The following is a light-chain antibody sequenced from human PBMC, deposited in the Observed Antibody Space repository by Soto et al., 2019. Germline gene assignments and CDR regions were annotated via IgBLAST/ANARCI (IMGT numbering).Light chain of an antibody. CDR2: AAF. CDR3: QQANKWPLT. Sequence: EIVMTQSPANLSVSPGEVATLSCWASQSVAGNLAWYQQKPGQAPRLLIYAAFTRATGIPATFSGSGSGTEFTLTISSLQSEDFAVYYCQQANKWPLTFGGGTKVEIK. CDR1: QSVAGN. J-gene: IGKJ4*01. V-gene: IGKV3-15*01.